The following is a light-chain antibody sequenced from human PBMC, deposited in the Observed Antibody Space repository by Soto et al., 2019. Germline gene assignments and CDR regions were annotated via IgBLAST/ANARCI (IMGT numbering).Light chain of an antibody. CDR3: QQSYSTPQT. CDR2: DAS. V-gene: IGKV1-5*01. J-gene: IGKJ1*01. CDR1: QSISSW. Sequence: DIQMTQSPSTLSASVGDRVTITCRASQSISSWLAWYQQKPWKAPKLLIYDASSLESGVPSRFSGSGSGTEFTLTISSLQPEDFATYYCQQSYSTPQTFGQGTKVDIK.